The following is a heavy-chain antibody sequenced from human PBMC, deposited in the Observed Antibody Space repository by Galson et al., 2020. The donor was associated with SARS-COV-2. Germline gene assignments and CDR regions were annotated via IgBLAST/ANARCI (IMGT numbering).Heavy chain of an antibody. J-gene: IGHJ4*02. CDR1: GGSISSYY. CDR2: IYYSGST. D-gene: IGHD6-19*01. Sequence: SETLSLTCTVSGGSISSYYWSWIRQPPGKGLEWIGYIYYSGSTNYNPSLKSRVTISVDTSKNQFSLKLSSVTAADTAVYYCARVPPGLVPYYVDYWGQGTLVTVSS. CDR3: ARVPPGLVPYYVDY. V-gene: IGHV4-59*08.